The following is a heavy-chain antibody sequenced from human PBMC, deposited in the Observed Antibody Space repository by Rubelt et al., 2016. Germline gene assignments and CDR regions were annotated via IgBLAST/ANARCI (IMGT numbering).Heavy chain of an antibody. CDR2: ISSSSSTI. Sequence: EVQLVESGGGLVQPGGSLRLSCAASGFTFSSYAMNWVRQAPGKGLEWVSYISSSSSTIYYADSVKGRFTLSRDNAQNSLYMQMNSLRAEDTAVDYCARLGYCSGGSCSWGQGTLVTVSS. J-gene: IGHJ5*02. D-gene: IGHD2-15*01. CDR3: ARLGYCSGGSCS. CDR1: GFTFSSYA. V-gene: IGHV3-48*04.